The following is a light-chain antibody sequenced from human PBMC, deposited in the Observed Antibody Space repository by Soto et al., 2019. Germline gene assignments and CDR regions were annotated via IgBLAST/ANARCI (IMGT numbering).Light chain of an antibody. V-gene: IGKV1-9*01. CDR1: QGISSY. CDR3: QQVNSYPRA. CDR2: AAS. J-gene: IGKJ1*01. Sequence: IPFTPSPSFPSSSVGDRVTIPCPASQGISSYLAWYQQKPGKAPKLLIYAASTLQYGVPSRFSGSGSGTEFTLTISSLQPEDFATYYCQQVNSYPRAFGQGTKVDIK.